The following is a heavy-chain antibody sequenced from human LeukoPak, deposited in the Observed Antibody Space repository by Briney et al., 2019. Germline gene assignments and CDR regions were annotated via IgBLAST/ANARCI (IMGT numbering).Heavy chain of an antibody. J-gene: IGHJ4*02. V-gene: IGHV4-34*01. CDR2: INHSGST. D-gene: IGHD3-22*01. CDR1: GGSLIGFH. CDR3: ARGDYYDSSVGY. Sequence: SETLSLTCAVYGGSLIGFHWNWIRQAPGKGLEWIGDINHSGSTNYNPSLTSRVTISVDTSKNQFSLKLSSVTAADTAVYYCARGDYYDSSVGYWGQGTLVTVSS.